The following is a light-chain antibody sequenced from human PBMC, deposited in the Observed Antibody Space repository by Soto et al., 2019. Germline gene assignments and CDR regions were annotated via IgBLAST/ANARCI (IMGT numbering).Light chain of an antibody. CDR2: GTS. Sequence: TQSPATLSVYPGERATLSCRASQSVSSNLAWYQQKPGQAPRLLIYGTSSRATGIPDRFSGSGSGTDFTLTLSRLEPEDFAVYYCQQSDTFGQGTRLEIK. CDR1: QSVSSN. J-gene: IGKJ5*01. V-gene: IGKV3-20*01. CDR3: QQSDT.